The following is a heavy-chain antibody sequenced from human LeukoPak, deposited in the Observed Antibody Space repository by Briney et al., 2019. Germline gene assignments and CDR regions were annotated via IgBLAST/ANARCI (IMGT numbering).Heavy chain of an antibody. CDR3: AREVYSSSSDAFDI. Sequence: GGSLGLSCAASGFTFSSYWMSWVRQAPGKGLEWGANIKQDGSEKYYVDSVKGRFTISRDNAKNSLYLQMNSLRAEDTAVYYCAREVYSSSSDAFDIWGQGTMVTVSS. J-gene: IGHJ3*02. V-gene: IGHV3-7*01. D-gene: IGHD6-6*01. CDR2: IKQDGSEK. CDR1: GFTFSSYW.